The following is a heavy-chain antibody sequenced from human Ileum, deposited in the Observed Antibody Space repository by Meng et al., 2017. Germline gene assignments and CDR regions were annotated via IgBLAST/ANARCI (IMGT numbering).Heavy chain of an antibody. V-gene: IGHV4-61*01. CDR3: ARDHWGSLDY. CDR2: AST. J-gene: IGHJ4*02. D-gene: IGHD7-27*01. CDR1: GASVTTSHYQ. Sequence: QVPLQESGPGLVRPPETLSLICTVSGASVTTSHYQWGWIRQPPGKGLEWIGYASTNYNPSLKSRLTISLDTSKNQVSLKLTSVTAADTAVYYCARDHWGSLDYWGQGILVTVSS.